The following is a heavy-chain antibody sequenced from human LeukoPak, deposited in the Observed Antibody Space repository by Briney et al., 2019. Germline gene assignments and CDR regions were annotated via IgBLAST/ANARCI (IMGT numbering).Heavy chain of an antibody. Sequence: SETLSLTCTVSGGSISSGGYYWSWIRQHPGKGLEWIGYIYYSGSTNYNPSLKSRVTISVDTSKNQFSLRPSSVTAADTAVYYCARARTVTTPHKYAFDIWGQGTMVTVSS. CDR2: IYYSGST. J-gene: IGHJ3*02. CDR1: GGSISSGGYY. V-gene: IGHV4-61*08. D-gene: IGHD4-17*01. CDR3: ARARTVTTPHKYAFDI.